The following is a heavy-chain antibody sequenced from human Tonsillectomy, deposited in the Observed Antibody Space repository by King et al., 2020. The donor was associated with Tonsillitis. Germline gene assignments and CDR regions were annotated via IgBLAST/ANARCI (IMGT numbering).Heavy chain of an antibody. D-gene: IGHD3-9*01. J-gene: IGHJ4*02. CDR3: TNLHTDSLTDYSIADC. CDR2: IKSKPDGGTT. Sequence: VQLVESGGGLVKPGGSLRLSCVASGFSFSKAWMTWVRQAPGKGLEWVGRIKSKPDGGTTDYAAPVKGRFTISRDDSKNTLYLQMNSLKTEDTAVCYCTNLHTDSLTDYSIADCWGQGALVTVSS. V-gene: IGHV3-15*01. CDR1: GFSFSKAW.